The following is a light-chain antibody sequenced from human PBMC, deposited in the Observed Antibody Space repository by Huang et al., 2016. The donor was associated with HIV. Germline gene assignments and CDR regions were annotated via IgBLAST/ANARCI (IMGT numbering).Light chain of an antibody. V-gene: IGKV3-20*01. CDR1: QSVSGTY. CDR2: GTS. Sequence: EIVLTQSPGTLSLSPGGRATLSCRASQSVSGTYLAWYQQQPVQAPRLLIYGTSISATGIPDRFSGSGSATDFTLTISRLEPEDFAVYYCQQYGTSPPSLTFGGGTKVEIK. J-gene: IGKJ4*01. CDR3: QQYGTSPPSLT.